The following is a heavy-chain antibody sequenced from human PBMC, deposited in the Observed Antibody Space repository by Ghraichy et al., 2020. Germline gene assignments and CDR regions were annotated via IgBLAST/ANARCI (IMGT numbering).Heavy chain of an antibody. CDR1: GFTFSSYG. J-gene: IGHJ4*02. CDR2: ISYDGSNK. V-gene: IGHV3-30*18. Sequence: GESLNISCAASGFTFSSYGMHWVRQAPGKGLEWVAVISYDGSNKYYADSVKGRFTISRDNSKNTLYLQMNSLRAEDTAVYYCAKDSVVVPAPGGYLDYWGQGTLVTVSS. D-gene: IGHD2-2*01. CDR3: AKDSVVVPAPGGYLDY.